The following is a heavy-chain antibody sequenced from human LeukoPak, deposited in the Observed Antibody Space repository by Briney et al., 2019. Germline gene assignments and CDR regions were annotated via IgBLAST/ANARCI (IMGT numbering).Heavy chain of an antibody. V-gene: IGHV4-59*01. Sequence: SETLSLTCTVSGGSISSSYWSWIRQPPGKGLKWIGYIYYTGSTTYNPSLKSRVTISVDTSKNQFSLKLRSVTAADTAVYYCARDYGDIPPDWYYDLWGRGTLVTVSS. CDR3: ARDYGDIPPDWYYDL. D-gene: IGHD4-17*01. J-gene: IGHJ2*01. CDR1: GGSISSSY. CDR2: IYYTGST.